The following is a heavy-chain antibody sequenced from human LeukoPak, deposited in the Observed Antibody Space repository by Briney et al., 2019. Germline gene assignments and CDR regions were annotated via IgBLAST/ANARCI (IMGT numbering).Heavy chain of an antibody. V-gene: IGHV3-74*01. CDR2: IKSDGAGT. D-gene: IGHD5-18*01. J-gene: IGHJ4*02. CDR1: GFSFSSFW. Sequence: GGSLRLSCAASGFSFSSFWMHWVRQAPGKGLVWVSGIKSDGAGTSYVDSVKGRFTISRDNAKNTLDLQMNSLRAEDTAVYYCARDGGYSYGKKGCFEKWGQGTLVTVSS. CDR3: ARDGGYSYGKKGCFEK.